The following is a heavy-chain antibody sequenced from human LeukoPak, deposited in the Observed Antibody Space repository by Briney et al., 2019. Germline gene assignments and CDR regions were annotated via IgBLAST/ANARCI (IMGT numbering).Heavy chain of an antibody. CDR1: GFTFSSYW. CDR2: IKQDGSEK. CDR3: ARDSVALRSPFDAFDI. J-gene: IGHJ3*02. V-gene: IGHV3-7*01. Sequence: GGSLRLSCAASGFTFSSYWMSWVRQAPGKGLEWVANIKQDGSEKYYVDSVKGRFTISRDNAKNSLYLQMNSLRAEDTAVYYCARDSVALRSPFDAFDIWGQGTMVTVSS. D-gene: IGHD2-15*01.